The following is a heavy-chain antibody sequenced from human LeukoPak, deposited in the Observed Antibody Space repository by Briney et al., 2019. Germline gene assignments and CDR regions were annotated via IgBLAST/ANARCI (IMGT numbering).Heavy chain of an antibody. D-gene: IGHD3-3*02. Sequence: GGSLRLSCAASGFTFSSYAIHWVRQAPGKGLEWVAVISYDGNNKYYTGSVKGRFTISRDNSKNTLYLQMNSLRAEDTAVYFCARLLATWDYYYMDVWGKGTTVTVSS. CDR1: GFTFSSYA. V-gene: IGHV3-30-3*01. CDR3: ARLLATWDYYYMDV. CDR2: ISYDGNNK. J-gene: IGHJ6*03.